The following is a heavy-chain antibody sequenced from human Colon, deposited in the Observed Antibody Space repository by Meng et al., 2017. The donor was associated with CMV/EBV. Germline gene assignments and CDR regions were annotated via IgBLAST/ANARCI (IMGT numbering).Heavy chain of an antibody. V-gene: IGHV4-31*03. D-gene: IGHD1-1*01. J-gene: IGHJ5*02. CDR2: IHYIGDT. CDR1: GESIKNSNYY. CDR3: ARKGTLADP. Sequence: LNCTVSGESIKNSNYYWSWFRQRPGKGLEWVGYIHYIGDTHYNPSLESRLFMSVDTSKNQFSLRLSSVTAADTAVYYCARKGTLADPWGQGALVTVSS.